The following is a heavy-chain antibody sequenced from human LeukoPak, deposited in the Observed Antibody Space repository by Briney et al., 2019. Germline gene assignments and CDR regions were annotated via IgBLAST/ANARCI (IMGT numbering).Heavy chain of an antibody. J-gene: IGHJ4*02. D-gene: IGHD6-13*01. CDR3: AKDKYSSSWSGGDYFDY. Sequence: GGSLRLSCAASGFTFDDYAMHWVRQAPGKGLEWVSGISWNSGSIGYADSVKGRFTISRDNAKNSLYLQMNSLRAEDTALYYCAKDKYSSSWSGGDYFDYWGQGTLVTVSS. CDR2: ISWNSGSI. CDR1: GFTFDDYA. V-gene: IGHV3-9*01.